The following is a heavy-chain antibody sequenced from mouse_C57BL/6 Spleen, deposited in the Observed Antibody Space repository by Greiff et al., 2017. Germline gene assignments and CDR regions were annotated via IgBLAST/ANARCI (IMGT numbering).Heavy chain of an antibody. CDR3: ARTYYSNYFFDY. D-gene: IGHD2-5*01. CDR1: GYTFTSYW. Sequence: QVQLQQPGAELVKPGASVKLSCKASGYTFTSYWMHWVKQRTGQGLEWIGMILPNSGSTNYNEKFKSKATLTVDKSSSTAYMQLSSLASEVSACYYCARTYYSNYFFDYWGQGTTLTVSS. CDR2: ILPNSGST. V-gene: IGHV1-64*01. J-gene: IGHJ2*01.